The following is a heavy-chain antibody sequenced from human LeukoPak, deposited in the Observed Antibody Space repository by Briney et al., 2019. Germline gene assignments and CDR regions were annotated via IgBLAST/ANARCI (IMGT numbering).Heavy chain of an antibody. J-gene: IGHJ4*02. Sequence: PGASVTVSCTASRYTFTSYDINWVRQAAGQGLEWMGWMNPNTGRTGFAQKFQGRLTMTRDTSISTAYMELSSLRSEDTAVYYCARLSQTPNYYSNGGYYYLGYWGQGTPVTVSS. CDR1: RYTFTSYD. D-gene: IGHD3-22*01. CDR3: ARLSQTPNYYSNGGYYYLGY. V-gene: IGHV1-8*01. CDR2: MNPNTGRT.